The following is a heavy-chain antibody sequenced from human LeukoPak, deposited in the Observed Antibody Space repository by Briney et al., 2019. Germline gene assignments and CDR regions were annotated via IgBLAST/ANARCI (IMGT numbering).Heavy chain of an antibody. CDR2: IIPIFGTA. V-gene: IGHV1-69*13. CDR1: GGTFSSYA. D-gene: IGHD5-18*01. J-gene: IGHJ4*02. CDR3: ASSVDTAMEWYYFDY. Sequence: ASVKVSCKASGGTFSSYAISWVRQAPGQGLEWMGGIIPIFGTANYAQKFQRRVTITADESTSTAYMELSSLRSEDTAVYYCASSVDTAMEWYYFDYWGQGTLVTVSS.